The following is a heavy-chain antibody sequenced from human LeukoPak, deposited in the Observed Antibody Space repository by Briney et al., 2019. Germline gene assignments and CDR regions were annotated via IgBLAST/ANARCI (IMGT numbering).Heavy chain of an antibody. CDR3: AKDLGSTGYLAY. V-gene: IGHV3-7*01. J-gene: IGHJ4*02. CDR2: IKQDGREK. D-gene: IGHD3-22*01. CDR1: GFTFSSYW. Sequence: GGSPRLSCAASGFTFSSYWMSWVRQAPGKGLEWVANIKQDGREKYYADSVKGRFTISRDNSKNTLYLQMNSLRAEDTAVYYCAKDLGSTGYLAYWGQGTLVTVSS.